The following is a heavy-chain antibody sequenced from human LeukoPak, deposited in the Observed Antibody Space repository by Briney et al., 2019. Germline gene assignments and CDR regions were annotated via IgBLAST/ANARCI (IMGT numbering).Heavy chain of an antibody. CDR3: AKDVAETMVRGAIAHWQYGMDV. J-gene: IGHJ6*02. V-gene: IGHV3-9*01. CDR2: ISWNSGSI. D-gene: IGHD3-10*01. CDR1: GFTFDDYA. Sequence: GRSLRLSCAASGFTFDDYAMHWVRQAPGKGLEWVSGISWNSGSIGYADSMKGRFTISRDNAKNSLYLQMNSLRAEDTALYYCAKDVAETMVRGAIAHWQYGMDVWGQGTTVTVSS.